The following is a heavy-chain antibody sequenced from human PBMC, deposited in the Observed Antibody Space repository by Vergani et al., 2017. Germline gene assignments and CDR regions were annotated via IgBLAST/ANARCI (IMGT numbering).Heavy chain of an antibody. D-gene: IGHD1-26*01. V-gene: IGHV4-39*07. J-gene: IGHJ4*02. CDR3: ARDTPQPEVGATLETDY. Sequence: QLQLQESGPGLVKPSETLSLTCTVSGGSISSSSYYWGWIRQPPGKGLEWIGSIYYSGSTYYNPSLKSRVTISVDTSKNQFSLKLSSVTAADTAVYYCARDTPQPEVGATLETDYWGQGTLVTVSS. CDR2: IYYSGST. CDR1: GGSISSSSYY.